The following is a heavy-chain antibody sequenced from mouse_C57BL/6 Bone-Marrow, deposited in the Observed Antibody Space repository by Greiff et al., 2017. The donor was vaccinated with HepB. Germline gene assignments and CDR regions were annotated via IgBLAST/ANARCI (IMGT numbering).Heavy chain of an antibody. J-gene: IGHJ4*01. Sequence: VHVKQSGAELVKPGASVKLSCTASGFNIKDYYMHWVKQRTEQGLEWIGRIDPEDGETKYAPKFQGKATITADTSSNTAYLQLSSLTSEDTAVHYCVFNPIRDAMDYWGQGTSVTVSS. D-gene: IGHD1-2*01. CDR2: IDPEDGET. CDR1: GFNIKDYY. V-gene: IGHV14-2*01. CDR3: VFNPIRDAMDY.